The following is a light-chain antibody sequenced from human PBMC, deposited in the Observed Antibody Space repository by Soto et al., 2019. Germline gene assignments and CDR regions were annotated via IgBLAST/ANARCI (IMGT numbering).Light chain of an antibody. CDR3: QQYNIHWT. V-gene: IGKV1-5*01. Sequence: DIHMTKSPSTLAASVGDRVNISCWASQSISRWLAWYQQKPGKAPNLLIYDASSLQSGVPSRFSGIGSGTEFTLTISSLQPDDFATYYCQQYNIHWTFGQGTKVDIK. CDR2: DAS. J-gene: IGKJ1*01. CDR1: QSISRW.